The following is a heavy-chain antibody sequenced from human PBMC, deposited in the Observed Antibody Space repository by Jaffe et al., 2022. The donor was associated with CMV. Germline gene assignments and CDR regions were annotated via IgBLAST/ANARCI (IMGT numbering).Heavy chain of an antibody. CDR2: VSGGGTIK. CDR3: AREKSTNYFDSRHSGGGMDA. Sequence: EMQLVESGGGSVQPGESLRLSCAAPGFSITSYSMNWIRQAPGKGLEWVAFVSGGGTIKYYADSVKGRFTISKDSAKNSLYLQMNSLRDEDTAVYYCAREKSTNYFDSRHSGGGMDAWGQGTTVTVSS. D-gene: IGHD3-22*01. V-gene: IGHV3-48*02. CDR1: GFSITSYS. J-gene: IGHJ6*02.